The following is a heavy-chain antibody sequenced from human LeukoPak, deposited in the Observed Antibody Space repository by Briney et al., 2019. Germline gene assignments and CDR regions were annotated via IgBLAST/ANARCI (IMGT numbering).Heavy chain of an antibody. CDR3: TRLDLFYYDGSGYPG. CDR2: IRTKATSYAT. D-gene: IGHD3-22*01. J-gene: IGHJ4*02. Sequence: TGGSLRLSCAASGFTFSGSAMHWVRQASGKGLEWVAHIRTKATSYATAYAASVKGRFTISRDDSKNTAYLQMNSLETEDTAVYYCTRLDLFYYDGSGYPGWGQGTLVTVSS. V-gene: IGHV3-73*01. CDR1: GFTFSGSA.